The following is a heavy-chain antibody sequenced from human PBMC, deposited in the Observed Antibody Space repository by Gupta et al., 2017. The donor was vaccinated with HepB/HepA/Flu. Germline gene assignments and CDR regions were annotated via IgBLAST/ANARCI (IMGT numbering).Heavy chain of an antibody. CDR1: GDSVSCNSAA. CDR2: TYYRSKWYN. CDR3: AREGTVGTPTVFGH. Sequence: QVQLQQSGPGLVKPWTTLSLTCSISGDSVSCNSAAWNWIRQSPSRGLEWLGRTYYRSKWYNEYAVSVKSRITINPDTSKNQVSLQLNSVTPEDTAVYYCAREGTVGTPTVFGHWGQGTLVTVSS. V-gene: IGHV6-1*01. J-gene: IGHJ4*02. D-gene: IGHD4-23*01.